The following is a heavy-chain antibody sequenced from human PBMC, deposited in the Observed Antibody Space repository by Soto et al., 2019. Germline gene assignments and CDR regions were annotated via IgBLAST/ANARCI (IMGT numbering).Heavy chain of an antibody. CDR1: GYTFTSYG. D-gene: IGHD1-26*01. CDR2: ISAYNGNT. J-gene: IGHJ3*02. Sequence: GASVKVSCKASGYTFTSYGISWVRQAPGQGLEWMGWISAYNGNTNYAQKLQGRVTMTTDTSTSTAYMELRSLRSDDTAVYYCERPVGATELDTFDIWGQGTMVTVSS. V-gene: IGHV1-18*01. CDR3: ERPVGATELDTFDI.